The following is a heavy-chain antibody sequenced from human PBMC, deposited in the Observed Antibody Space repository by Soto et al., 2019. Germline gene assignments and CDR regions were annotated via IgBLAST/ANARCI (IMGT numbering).Heavy chain of an antibody. CDR1: GFIFSNAW. V-gene: IGHV3-15*01. D-gene: IGHD4-17*01. CDR3: STYGDHHLYQFYYGMDV. CDR2: IKNKTDGGTT. J-gene: IGHJ6*02. Sequence: EVQLVESGGGLVKPGGSLRLSCATSGFIFSNAWMSWVRQTPGKGLEWVARIKNKTDGGTTDYAAPVKGRFTISRDDSKNTLYLQMNSLKTEDTAVYYCSTYGDHHLYQFYYGMDVWGQGTTVTVSS.